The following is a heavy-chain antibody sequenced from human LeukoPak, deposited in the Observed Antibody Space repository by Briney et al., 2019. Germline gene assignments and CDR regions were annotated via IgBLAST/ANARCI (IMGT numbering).Heavy chain of an antibody. CDR1: GGTFSSYT. D-gene: IGHD5-24*01. V-gene: IGHV1-69*01. J-gene: IGHJ4*02. CDR2: IIPIFGTA. Sequence: SVKVSCKASGGTFSSYTISWVRQAPGQGLEWMGGIIPIFGTASYAQKFQGRVTITADESTSTAYMELSSLRSEDTAVYYCATENRHGYNYAGAYWGQGTLVTVSS. CDR3: ATENRHGYNYAGAY.